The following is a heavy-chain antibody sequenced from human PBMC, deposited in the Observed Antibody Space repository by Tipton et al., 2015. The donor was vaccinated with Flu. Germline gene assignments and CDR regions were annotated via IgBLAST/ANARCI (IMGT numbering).Heavy chain of an antibody. D-gene: IGHD5-24*01. J-gene: IGHJ4*02. CDR3: AREVRRDGYNYCDY. CDR1: GDSIGSPYY. Sequence: TLSLTCSVSGDSIGSPYYWAWIRQSPGKGLEWIGNVHQTGSTYYNPSLKSRVTMSVDTSKNQFSLKLSSVTAADTAVYFCAREVRRDGYNYCDYWGQGTLVTVSS. V-gene: IGHV4-38-2*02. CDR2: VHQTGST.